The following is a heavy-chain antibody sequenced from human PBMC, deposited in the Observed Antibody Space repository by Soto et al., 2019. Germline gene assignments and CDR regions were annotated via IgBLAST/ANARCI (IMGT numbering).Heavy chain of an antibody. CDR3: ARYCGGGSCSHYYYAMDV. J-gene: IGHJ6*02. Sequence: SVKVSCKASGGTFSSCGICWVRQAPGQGLEWMGGIIPIFGTVNYAQKFQGRVTITADGSTSTAYLELSSLRSEDTAIYFCARYCGGGSCSHYYYAMDVWGRGTTVTVSS. CDR2: IIPIFGTV. D-gene: IGHD2-15*01. V-gene: IGHV1-69*13. CDR1: GGTFSSCG.